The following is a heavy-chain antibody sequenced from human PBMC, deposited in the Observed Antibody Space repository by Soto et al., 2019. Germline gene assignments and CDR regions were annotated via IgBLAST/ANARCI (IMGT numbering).Heavy chain of an antibody. V-gene: IGHV3-7*01. Sequence: ELQLVESGGDLVQPGGSLRLSCEASGFTFNSYWMSWVRQGPGKGLQWVANIKQDGSEKYYVDSVKGRFTISRDNAKNSLYLQMNSLRAEDMAVYYCARSYGPGSSGFDSWGQGTLVIVSS. CDR1: GFTFNSYW. CDR3: ARSYGPGSSGFDS. D-gene: IGHD3-10*01. J-gene: IGHJ4*02. CDR2: IKQDGSEK.